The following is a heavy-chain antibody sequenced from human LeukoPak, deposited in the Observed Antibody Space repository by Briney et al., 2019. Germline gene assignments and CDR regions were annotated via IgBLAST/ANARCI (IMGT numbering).Heavy chain of an antibody. D-gene: IGHD3-3*01. V-gene: IGHV3-23*01. CDR3: ARDSSDYDFWSYYYGMDV. CDR1: GFTFSTYA. Sequence: GGSLRLSCAASGFTFSTYAMNWVRQAPGKGLEWVSGLTGSGGNTYYGDSVKGRFTISRDNSKNTLYLQMNSLRAEDTAVYYCARDSSDYDFWSYYYGMDVWGQGTTVTVSS. CDR2: LTGSGGNT. J-gene: IGHJ6*02.